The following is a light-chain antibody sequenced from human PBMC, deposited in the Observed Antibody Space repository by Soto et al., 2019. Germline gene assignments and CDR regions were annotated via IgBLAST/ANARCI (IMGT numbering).Light chain of an antibody. Sequence: DIQMTQSPSSLSASVGDRVTIIFLASQSISRYLNWFQKKPGIAPKLLIYGASSLESGVPSRFSGSGSGTDFTLTISSLEPEDFGSYYCQQSYSTVVTFGQGTKVDIK. V-gene: IGKV1-39*01. J-gene: IGKJ1*01. CDR1: QSISRY. CDR2: GAS. CDR3: QQSYSTVVT.